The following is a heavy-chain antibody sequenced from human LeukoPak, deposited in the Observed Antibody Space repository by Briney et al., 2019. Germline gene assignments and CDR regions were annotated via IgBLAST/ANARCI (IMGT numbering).Heavy chain of an antibody. CDR1: GDSVSSNSAA. CDR2: TYYRSKWYN. D-gene: IGHD6-13*01. J-gene: IGHJ3*02. V-gene: IGHV6-1*01. Sequence: SQTLSLTCAISGDSVSSNSAAWNWIRQSPSRGLEWLGRTYYRSKWYNDYAVSVKSRITINPDTSKNQFSLQLNSVTPEDTAVYYCAGAPPGGSSWYYDAFDIWGQGTMVTVSS. CDR3: AGAPPGGSSWYYDAFDI.